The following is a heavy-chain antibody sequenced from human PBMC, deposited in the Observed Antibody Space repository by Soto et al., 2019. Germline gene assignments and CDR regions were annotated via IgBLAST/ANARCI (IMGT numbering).Heavy chain of an antibody. CDR3: AKDDGTGS. J-gene: IGHJ5*02. CDR1: GFSFSTFG. D-gene: IGHD1-1*01. V-gene: IGHV3-30*18. CDR2: MLYDGTNI. Sequence: QVQLVESGGGVVQPGRSLRLSCAASGFSFSTFGMHWVRQAPGKGLEWLEGMLYDGTNIHYADSVKGRFTISRDSSKNTGYLEMNNLRAEDTAVYFCAKDDGTGSWGQGTLVTVSS.